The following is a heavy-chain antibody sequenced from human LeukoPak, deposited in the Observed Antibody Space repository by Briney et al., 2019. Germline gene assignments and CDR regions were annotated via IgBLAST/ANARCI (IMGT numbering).Heavy chain of an antibody. D-gene: IGHD2-15*01. J-gene: IGHJ4*02. CDR2: INHSGST. CDR1: GGSISSYY. CDR3: ASVNSTPYP. Sequence: KPSETLSLTCTVSGGSISSYYWSWIRQPPGKGLEWIGEINHSGSTNYNPSLKSRVTISVDTSKNQFSLKLSSVTAADTAVYYCASVNSTPYPWGQGTLVTVSS. V-gene: IGHV4-34*01.